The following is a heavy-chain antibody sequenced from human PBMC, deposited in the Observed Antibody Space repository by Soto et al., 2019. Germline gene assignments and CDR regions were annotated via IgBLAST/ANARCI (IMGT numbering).Heavy chain of an antibody. CDR2: IYYSGSN. V-gene: IGHV4-61*01. CDR1: GGSVSNDNYY. CDR3: ARDCMVTYYYYLMDV. J-gene: IGHJ6*02. D-gene: IGHD5-18*01. Sequence: LETLSLTCTVSGGSVSNDNYYWTWIRQPPGKGLEWIGYIYYSGSNNYNPSLKSRVTISVDTSKNQFSLKLSSVTAADTAVYYCARDCMVTYYYYLMDVWGQGTTVTVSS.